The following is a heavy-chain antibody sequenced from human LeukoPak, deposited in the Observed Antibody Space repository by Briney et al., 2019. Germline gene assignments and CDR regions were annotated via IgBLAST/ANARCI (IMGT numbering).Heavy chain of an antibody. Sequence: GGSLRLSCAASGFTFSSYAMSWVRQAPGKGLEWVSAISGSGGSTYYADSVKGRFTISRDNSKNTLYLQMNSLRAEDTAVYYCARTGGIAAGYYYYMDVWGKGTTVTVSS. CDR3: ARTGGIAAGYYYYMDV. V-gene: IGHV3-23*01. CDR2: ISGSGGST. D-gene: IGHD6-13*01. CDR1: GFTFSSYA. J-gene: IGHJ6*03.